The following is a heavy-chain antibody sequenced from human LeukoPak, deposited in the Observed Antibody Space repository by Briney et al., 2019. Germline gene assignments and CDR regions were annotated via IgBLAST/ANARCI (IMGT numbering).Heavy chain of an antibody. CDR3: ARDSWQWLEDNFDY. V-gene: IGHV1-18*01. D-gene: IGHD6-19*01. CDR1: GYTFTSYG. Sequence: GASVKVSCKASGYTFTSYGISWGRQAPGQRLEWMGGISAYNVNTNYAQKLQGRVTITTDTSTSTAYMELRSLRSDDTAVYYCARDSWQWLEDNFDYWGQGTLVTVSS. CDR2: ISAYNVNT. J-gene: IGHJ4*02.